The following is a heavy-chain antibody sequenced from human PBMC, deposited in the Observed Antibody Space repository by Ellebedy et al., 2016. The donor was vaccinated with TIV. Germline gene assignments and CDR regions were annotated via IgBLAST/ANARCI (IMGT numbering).Heavy chain of an antibody. V-gene: IGHV3-7*01. D-gene: IGHD5-18*01. CDR1: GFTFSSYW. J-gene: IGHJ4*02. CDR2: INEDGSEK. Sequence: GESLKISCAASGFTFSSYWMSWVRQAQGKGQEWVANINEDGSEKNYVDSVKGRFTISRDNAKNTMYLQMNSLRAEDTAVYYCATGPYSYGWGYWGQGTLVTVSS. CDR3: ATGPYSYGWGY.